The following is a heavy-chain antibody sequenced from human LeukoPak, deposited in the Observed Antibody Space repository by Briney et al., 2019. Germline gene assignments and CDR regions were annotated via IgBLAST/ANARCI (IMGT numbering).Heavy chain of an antibody. CDR3: ASRNDILTGYVFDF. D-gene: IGHD3-9*01. V-gene: IGHV4-39*01. J-gene: IGHJ4*02. CDR1: GGSVSSSIYY. CDR2: IYYRGST. Sequence: PSETLSLTCTVSGGSVSSSIYYSGWIRQPPGKGLEWIGSIYYRGSTSYNPSLKSRVTISVDTSKNQFSLKLTSVTAADTAVYYCASRNDILTGYVFDFWGQGTLVTVSS.